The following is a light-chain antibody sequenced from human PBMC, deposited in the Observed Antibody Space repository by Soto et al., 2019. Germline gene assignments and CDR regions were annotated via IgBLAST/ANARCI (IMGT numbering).Light chain of an antibody. V-gene: IGKV3-11*01. J-gene: IGKJ2*01. CDR3: QQRSNWPPANT. CDR1: QSVSSY. Sequence: EIVLTQSPATLSLSPGERATLSCRASQSVSSYLAWYQQKPGQAPRLLIYDASNRATGIPARFSGSGSGTDFTLTISSLEPEDFALYYCQQRSNWPPANTFGQGTKLEIK. CDR2: DAS.